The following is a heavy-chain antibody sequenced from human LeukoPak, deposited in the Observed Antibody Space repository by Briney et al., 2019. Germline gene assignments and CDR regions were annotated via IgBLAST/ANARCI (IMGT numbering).Heavy chain of an antibody. J-gene: IGHJ3*02. D-gene: IGHD3-22*01. V-gene: IGHV1-24*01. Sequence: ASVKVSCKVSGYTLTELYMHWVRQAPGKGLEWMGGFGPEDGETIYAQKFQGRVTMTEDTSTDTAYMELSSLRSEDTAVYYCATAGIVVITNPPLLGAFDIWGQGTMVTVSS. CDR2: FGPEDGET. CDR1: GYTLTELY. CDR3: ATAGIVVITNPPLLGAFDI.